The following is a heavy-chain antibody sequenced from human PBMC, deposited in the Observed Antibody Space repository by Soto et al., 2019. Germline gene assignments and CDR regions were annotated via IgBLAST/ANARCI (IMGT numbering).Heavy chain of an antibody. CDR3: ARSRQGDIVATGHYYYGMDV. CDR1: GYTFTGYY. J-gene: IGHJ6*02. CDR2: INPNSGGT. D-gene: IGHD5-12*01. V-gene: IGHV1-2*04. Sequence: ASVKVSCKASGYTFTGYYMHWVRQAPGQGLEWMGWINPNSGGTNYAQKFQGWVTMTRDTSISTAYMELSRLRSDDTAVYYCARSRQGDIVATGHYYYGMDVWGQGTTVTVSS.